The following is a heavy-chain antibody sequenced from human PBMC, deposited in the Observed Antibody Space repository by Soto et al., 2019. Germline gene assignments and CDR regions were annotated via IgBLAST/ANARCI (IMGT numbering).Heavy chain of an antibody. Sequence: QVQLVESRGGLVKPGGSLRLSCAASGFTFRDHYMSWIRQAPGRGLEWLSYISDSGTTIYYADSVRGRFTISRDNAQNSLYLQMNNLRAEDTAMYYCARDRLPDRWLGLGSWGQGTLVTVSS. D-gene: IGHD6-19*01. J-gene: IGHJ5*02. CDR2: ISDSGTTI. CDR3: ARDRLPDRWLGLGS. V-gene: IGHV3-11*01. CDR1: GFTFRDHY.